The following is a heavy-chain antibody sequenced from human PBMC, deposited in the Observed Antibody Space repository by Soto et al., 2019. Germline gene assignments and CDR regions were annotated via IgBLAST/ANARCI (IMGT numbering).Heavy chain of an antibody. CDR2: IKQDGSEI. CDR1: GFTFSGYW. CDR3: ARVRGRGCFDY. J-gene: IGHJ4*02. Sequence: EVQLVESGGGLVQPGGSLRLSCAASGFTFSGYWMSWVRQAPGKGLEWVANIKQDGSEIYYVDSVKGRFTISRDNAKNSLYLQMNSLRAEDTAVYYCARVRGRGCFDYWGQGALVTVSS. V-gene: IGHV3-7*05. D-gene: IGHD6-19*01.